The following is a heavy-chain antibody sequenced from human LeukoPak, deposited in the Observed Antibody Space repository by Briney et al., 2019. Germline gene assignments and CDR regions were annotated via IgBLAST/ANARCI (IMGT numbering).Heavy chain of an antibody. CDR3: ARDLGGIYYTAY. V-gene: IGHV3-33*01. Sequence: PGGSLRLSCAASGFTFSSYGMHCVRQAPGEGLEGVADIGYDGSKKYYSDSVKGRFTISRDKSKNTVHLQMNSLRAADTARYFCARDLGGIYYTAYWGQGTLVTVSS. CDR2: IGYDGSKK. J-gene: IGHJ4*02. CDR1: GFTFSSYG. D-gene: IGHD1-26*01.